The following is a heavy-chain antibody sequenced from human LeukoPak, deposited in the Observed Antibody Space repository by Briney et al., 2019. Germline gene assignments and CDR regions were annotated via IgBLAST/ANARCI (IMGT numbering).Heavy chain of an antibody. CDR3: ARGHSSGWYYY. V-gene: IGHV4-34*01. CDR1: GGSFSGYY. Sequence: SETLSLTCAVYGGSFSGYYWSWIRQPPGKGLERIGEINHSGSTNYNPSLKSRVTISADTSKNQFSLKLSSVTAADTAVYYCARGHSSGWYYYWGQGTLVTVSS. CDR2: INHSGST. J-gene: IGHJ4*02. D-gene: IGHD6-19*01.